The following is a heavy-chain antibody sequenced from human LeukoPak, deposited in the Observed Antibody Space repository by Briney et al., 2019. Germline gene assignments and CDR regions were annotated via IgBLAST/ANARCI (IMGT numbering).Heavy chain of an antibody. V-gene: IGHV4-59*01. CDR2: IYYSGST. CDR3: ARAHYYDSSGYTNWFDP. J-gene: IGHJ5*02. Sequence: SETLSLTCTVPGGSISSYYWSWIRQPPGKGLEWIGYIYYSGSTNYNPSLKSRVTISVDTSKNQFSLKLSSVTAADTAVYYCARAHYYDSSGYTNWFDPWGQGTLVTVSS. D-gene: IGHD3-22*01. CDR1: GGSISSYY.